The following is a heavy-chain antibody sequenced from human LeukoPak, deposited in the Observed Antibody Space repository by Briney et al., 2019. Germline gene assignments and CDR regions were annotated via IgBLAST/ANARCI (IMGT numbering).Heavy chain of an antibody. CDR3: ARQTAAAGYYYYYMDV. CDR2: IYPGDSDT. V-gene: IGHV5-51*01. D-gene: IGHD6-13*01. Sequence: GESLKISCKGSGYSFTSYWIGWVRQMPGKGLEWMGIIYPGDSDTRYSPSFQGQVTISADKPISTAYLQWSSLKASDTAMYYCARQTAAAGYYYYYMDVWGKGTTVTVSS. J-gene: IGHJ6*03. CDR1: GYSFTSYW.